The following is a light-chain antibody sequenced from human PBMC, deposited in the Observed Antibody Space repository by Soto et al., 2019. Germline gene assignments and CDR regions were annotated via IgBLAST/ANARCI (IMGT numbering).Light chain of an antibody. V-gene: IGLV1-40*01. J-gene: IGLJ1*01. CDR1: SSNIGAGYD. CDR2: GNS. CDR3: QSYDSSLGGSYV. Sequence: QSVLTQPPSVSGAPGQRVTISCTGSSSNIGAGYDVHWYQQLPGTAPKLLIYGNSNRPSGVPDRFSGSKSGTSASLAITGLQAEYEADYYCQSYDSSLGGSYVFGTGTKLTVL.